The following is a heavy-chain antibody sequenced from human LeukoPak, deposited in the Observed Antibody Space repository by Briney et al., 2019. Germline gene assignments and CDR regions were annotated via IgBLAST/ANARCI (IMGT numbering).Heavy chain of an antibody. J-gene: IGHJ4*02. CDR1: GFTFSSYW. CDR2: ISSSSSSI. Sequence: GGSLRLSCVASGFTFSSYWMNWVRQAPGKGLEWVSHISSSSSSIYYADSVKGRFTISRDDARNSLYLQMNSLRAEDTAVYYCTGEGPQWLDAYWGQGTLVTVSS. CDR3: TGEGPQWLDAY. V-gene: IGHV3-48*04. D-gene: IGHD6-19*01.